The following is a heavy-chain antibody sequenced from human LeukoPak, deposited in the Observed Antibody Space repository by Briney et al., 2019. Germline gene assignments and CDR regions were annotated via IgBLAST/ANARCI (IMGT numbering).Heavy chain of an antibody. V-gene: IGHV4-34*01. D-gene: IGHD3-10*01. CDR3: ARDAMYYYGSRTYFFFEY. Sequence: SETLSLTCAVYGGSFSGYYWGWIRQPPGKGLEWIGSVYYSGSTYFNPSLKSRVTISVDTSKNQFSLKLSSITAADTAVYYCARDAMYYYGSRTYFFFEYWGQGTLVTVSS. CDR2: VYYSGST. CDR1: GGSFSGYY. J-gene: IGHJ4*02.